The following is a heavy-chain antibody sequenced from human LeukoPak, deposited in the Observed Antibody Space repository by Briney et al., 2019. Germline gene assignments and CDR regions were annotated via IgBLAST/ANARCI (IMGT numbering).Heavy chain of an antibody. D-gene: IGHD6-13*01. CDR3: ARGVASSSWYLYYYYYYMDV. V-gene: IGHV4-34*01. Sequence: SETLSLTCAVYGGSFSGYYWSWIRQPPGKGLEWIGEINHSGSTNYNPSLKSRVTISVDTSKNQFSLKLSSVTAADTAVYYCARGVASSSWYLYYYYYYMDVWGKGTTVTVSS. CDR1: GGSFSGYY. J-gene: IGHJ6*03. CDR2: INHSGST.